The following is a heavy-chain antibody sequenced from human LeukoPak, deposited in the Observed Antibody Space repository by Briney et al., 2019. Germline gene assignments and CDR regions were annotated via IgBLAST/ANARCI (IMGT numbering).Heavy chain of an antibody. V-gene: IGHV4-61*01. J-gene: IGHJ4*02. Sequence: SETLSLTCTVSGGSIRSSYYYWSWIRQPPGKGLEWIGYIYYSGSTNYNPSLYSRVTISVDTSKNQFSLKLSSVTAADTAIYYCARAGAIAARPDFDYWGQGTLVTVSS. D-gene: IGHD6-6*01. CDR1: GGSIRSSYYY. CDR2: IYYSGST. CDR3: ARAGAIAARPDFDY.